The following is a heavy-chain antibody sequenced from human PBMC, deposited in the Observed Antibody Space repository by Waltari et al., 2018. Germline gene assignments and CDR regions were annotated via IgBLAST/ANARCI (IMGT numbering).Heavy chain of an antibody. D-gene: IGHD6-13*01. V-gene: IGHV6-1*01. J-gene: IGHJ4*02. CDR2: TYYRSKWYN. Sequence: QVQLQQSGPGLAKPSQTLPLTGPISGDSVSSKSAAWTWIRQSPSRDLDWLGRTYYRSKWYNDYAVSVKSRITINPDTAKNQFSLQPNSVTPEDTAVYYCARDPIAAAGTFDYWGQGTLVTVSS. CDR3: ARDPIAAAGTFDY. CDR1: GDSVSSKSAA.